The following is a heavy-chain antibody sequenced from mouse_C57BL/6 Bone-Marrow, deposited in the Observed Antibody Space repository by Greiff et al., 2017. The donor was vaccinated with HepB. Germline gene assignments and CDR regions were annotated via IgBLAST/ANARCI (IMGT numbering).Heavy chain of an antibody. CDR2: IYPGDGDT. J-gene: IGHJ3*01. Sequence: VQLQGSGPELVKPGASVKISCKASGYAFSSSWMNWVKQRPGKGLEWIGRIYPGDGDTNYNGKFKGKATLTADKSSSTAYMQLSSLTSEDSAVYFCARLLRVFADWGQGTLVTVSA. CDR3: ARLLRVFAD. CDR1: GYAFSSSW. V-gene: IGHV1-82*01. D-gene: IGHD1-1*01.